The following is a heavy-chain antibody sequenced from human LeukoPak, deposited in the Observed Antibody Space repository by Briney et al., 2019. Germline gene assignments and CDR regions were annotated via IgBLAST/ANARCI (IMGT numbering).Heavy chain of an antibody. CDR3: ARHVLSKRSFDS. J-gene: IGHJ5*01. Sequence: PLETLSLTCNMSGASVSSIFYYWGWIRQPPGKGLEWIANIFHDGSSYFNPSLKSRVTISVDRSKKFFSLKLTSVAAADTSVYYCARHVLSKRSFDSWGQGILVTVSS. CDR1: GASVSSIFYY. V-gene: IGHV4-39*01. D-gene: IGHD5-24*01. CDR2: IFHDGSS.